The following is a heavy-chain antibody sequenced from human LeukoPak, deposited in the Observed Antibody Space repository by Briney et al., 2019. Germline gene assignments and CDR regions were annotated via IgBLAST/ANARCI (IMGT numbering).Heavy chain of an antibody. CDR3: ARDLEVDCSSTSCYDYYFYYGMDV. CDR1: GFTFSSYG. Sequence: GRSLRLSCAASGFTFSSYGMHWVRQAPGKGLEWVAVVSFAGSNKYYADSVKGRFTISRDNSKNTLYLRMNNLRAEDTAVYYCARDLEVDCSSTSCYDYYFYYGMDVWGQGTTVTVSS. J-gene: IGHJ6*02. D-gene: IGHD2-2*01. CDR2: VSFAGSNK. V-gene: IGHV3-30*03.